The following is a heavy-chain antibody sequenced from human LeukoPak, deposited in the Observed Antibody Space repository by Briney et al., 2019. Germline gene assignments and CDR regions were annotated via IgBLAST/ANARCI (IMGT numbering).Heavy chain of an antibody. Sequence: SETLSLTCTVSGGSISSSSYYWGWIRQPPGKGLEWIGNIYYSGSTYYNPSLKSRVTISVDTSKNQFSLKLSSVTAADTAVYYCARDLMYYYDSSGYSYWGQGTLVTVSS. CDR2: IYYSGST. D-gene: IGHD3-22*01. CDR3: ARDLMYYYDSSGYSY. CDR1: GGSISSSSYY. V-gene: IGHV4-39*02. J-gene: IGHJ4*02.